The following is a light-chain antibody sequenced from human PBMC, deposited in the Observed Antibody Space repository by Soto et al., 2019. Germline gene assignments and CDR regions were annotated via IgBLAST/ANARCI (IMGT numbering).Light chain of an antibody. CDR2: DVS. V-gene: IGLV2-11*01. CDR1: SIDVGGSNY. Sequence: QSALTQPRSVSGSPGQSVTISCTGPSIDVGGSNYVSWYQQHPGKAPKLMIYDVSERPSGVPDRFSGSKSGNTASLTISGLQAEDEADYFCSLYSSNGSLIFGPGTKVTV. J-gene: IGLJ1*01. CDR3: SLYSSNGSLI.